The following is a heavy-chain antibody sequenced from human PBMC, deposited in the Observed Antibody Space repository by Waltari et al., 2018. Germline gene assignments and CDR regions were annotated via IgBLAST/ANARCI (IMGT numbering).Heavy chain of an antibody. Sequence: LQLQESGPGLVKPSETLSLTCSVSGGSISSSSYYWGWIRQPPGKGLEWIGSIYYSGSTYYNPSLKSRVTISVDTSKNQFSLKLSSVTAADTAVYYCASESYGSGSYATYWGQGTLVTVSS. V-gene: IGHV4-39*07. CDR2: IYYSGST. D-gene: IGHD3-10*01. J-gene: IGHJ4*02. CDR3: ASESYGSGSYATY. CDR1: GGSISSSSYY.